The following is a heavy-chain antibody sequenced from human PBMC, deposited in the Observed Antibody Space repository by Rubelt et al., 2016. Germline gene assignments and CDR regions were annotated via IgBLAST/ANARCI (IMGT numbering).Heavy chain of an antibody. D-gene: IGHD1-26*01. CDR3: AREAYSGRYPLIDY. CDR1: GYTFTSYA. J-gene: IGHJ4*02. CDR2: ICAYNGNT. Sequence: QVQLVQSGAEVKKPGASVKVSCKASGYTFTSYAMHWVRQAPGQRLEWMGWICAYNGNTNHAQRLQGRAPMTTDTSTSTAYMQLRSLRSDDTAVYYCAREAYSGRYPLIDYWGQGTLVTVSS. V-gene: IGHV1-3*01.